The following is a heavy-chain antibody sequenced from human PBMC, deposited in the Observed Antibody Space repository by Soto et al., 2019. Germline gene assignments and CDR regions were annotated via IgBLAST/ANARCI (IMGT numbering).Heavy chain of an antibody. CDR3: ARTESVLAGVGLDY. J-gene: IGHJ4*02. V-gene: IGHV4-4*02. CDR2: IYHSGSA. D-gene: IGHD3-3*02. CDR1: GVSIKSDNW. Sequence: QVQLRESGPVLAKPSETLALVCSVSGVSIKSDNWWTWVRQSAGKVLEWIGEIYHSGSANYPSSLRGRVCMSVGKARNQFSLRPTSVCAADTAIYFCARTESVLAGVGLDYWCSGLLVTGSS.